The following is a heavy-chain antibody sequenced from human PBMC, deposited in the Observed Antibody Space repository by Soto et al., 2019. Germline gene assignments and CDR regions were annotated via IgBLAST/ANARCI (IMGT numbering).Heavy chain of an antibody. V-gene: IGHV3-7*01. D-gene: IGHD3-9*01. CDR2: IKQDGSEK. J-gene: IGHJ4*02. Sequence: PGGSLRLSCAASGLTFSSYWMSWVRQAPGKGLEWVANIKQDGSEKYYVDSVKGRFTISRDNAKNSLYLQMNSMRAEDTAVYYCARDRDEILPDYHYYWSQG. CDR1: GLTFSSYW. CDR3: ARDRDEILPDYHYY.